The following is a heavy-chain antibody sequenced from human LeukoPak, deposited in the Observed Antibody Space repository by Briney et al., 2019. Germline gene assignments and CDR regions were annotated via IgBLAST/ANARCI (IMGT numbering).Heavy chain of an antibody. CDR1: GGSIRGYY. V-gene: IGHV4-34*01. J-gene: IGHJ5*02. CDR2: INQNAGT. CDR3: ARGRTRLSWLDP. Sequence: SETLSLTCAVSGGSIRGYYWSWVRQSPGKGLEWIGDINQNAGTDYNPSLKSRVTMSIDSSKNQISLNVTAATAADTAIYYCARGRTRLSWLDPWGQGTLVTVSS. D-gene: IGHD6-6*01.